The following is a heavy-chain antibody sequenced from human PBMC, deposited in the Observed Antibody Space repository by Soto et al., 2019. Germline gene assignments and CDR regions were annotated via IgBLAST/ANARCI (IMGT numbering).Heavy chain of an antibody. CDR2: ICGSADST. V-gene: IGHV3-23*01. Sequence: EVQLLESGGGFIHPGGSLRLSCAASGFSFSRFAMNWVRQAPGKGLGGVPIICGSADSTFYADSEKGRFTISRDNSKSTLYLQINSLRAEDTAVYYCAKTRGAMIYAISVYGMDVWGQGTTVTVSS. CDR1: GFSFSRFA. J-gene: IGHJ6*02. D-gene: IGHD2-8*01. CDR3: AKTRGAMIYAISVYGMDV.